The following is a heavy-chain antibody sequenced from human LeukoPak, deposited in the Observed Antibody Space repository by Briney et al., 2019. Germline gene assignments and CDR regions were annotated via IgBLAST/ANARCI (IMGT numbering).Heavy chain of an antibody. J-gene: IGHJ5*02. V-gene: IGHV4-4*07. Sequence: SETLSLTCTVSGGSISSYYWSWIRQPARKGLEWIGRIYTSGSTNYNPSLKSRVTMSVDTSKNQFSLKLTSVTAADTAVYYCARGAYYYDSSASTWWFDPWGQGTLVTVSS. CDR1: GGSISSYY. CDR2: IYTSGST. D-gene: IGHD3-22*01. CDR3: ARGAYYYDSSASTWWFDP.